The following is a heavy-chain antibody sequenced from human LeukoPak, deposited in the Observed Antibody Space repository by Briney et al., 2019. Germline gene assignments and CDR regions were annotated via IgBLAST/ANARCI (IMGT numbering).Heavy chain of an antibody. CDR3: AKDPSLGIAAVSGWFDP. Sequence: PGGSLRLSCAASGFTFSSYAMSWVRQAPGKGLEWVSAISGSGGSTYYADSVKGRFTISRDNSKNTLYLQMNSLRAEDTAVYYCAKDPSLGIAAVSGWFDPWGQGTLVTVSS. V-gene: IGHV3-23*01. CDR1: GFTFSSYA. J-gene: IGHJ5*02. CDR2: ISGSGGST. D-gene: IGHD6-13*01.